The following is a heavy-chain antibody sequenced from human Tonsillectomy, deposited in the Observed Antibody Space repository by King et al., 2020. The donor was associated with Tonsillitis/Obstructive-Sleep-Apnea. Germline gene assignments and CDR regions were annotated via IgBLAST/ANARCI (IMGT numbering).Heavy chain of an antibody. J-gene: IGHJ3*02. CDR3: AKGDYDSSGWGAFDI. CDR1: GFTFSNYA. CDR2: ISCSGGST. D-gene: IGHD3-22*01. V-gene: IGHV3-23*04. Sequence: VQLVESGGGLVQPGGSLRLSCAASGFTFSNYAMSWVRQAPGKGLEGVSTISCSGGSTFYAVSVKGRFTIFRDNSKNTLYVQMNSLRAEDTAVYYCAKGDYDSSGWGAFDIWGQGKMVTVSS.